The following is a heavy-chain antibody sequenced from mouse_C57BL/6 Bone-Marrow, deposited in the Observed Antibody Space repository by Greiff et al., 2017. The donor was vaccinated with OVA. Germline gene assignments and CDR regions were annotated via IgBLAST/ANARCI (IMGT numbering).Heavy chain of an antibody. CDR3: ARDDPNAMDY. V-gene: IGHV3-6*01. CDR1: GYSITSGYY. Sequence: EVQLQQSGPGLVKPSQSLSLTCSVTGYSITSGYYWNWIRQFPGNKLEWMGYISYDGSNNYNPYLKNRISITRATSTNQFFLTLISVTTEDTATYDCARDDPNAMDYWGQGTSVTVSS. CDR2: ISYDGSN. J-gene: IGHJ4*01.